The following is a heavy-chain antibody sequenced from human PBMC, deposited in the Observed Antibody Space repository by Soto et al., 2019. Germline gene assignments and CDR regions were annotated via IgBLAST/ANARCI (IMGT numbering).Heavy chain of an antibody. CDR3: AGSPNQYFFDY. V-gene: IGHV4-30-4*08. CDR2: ISSSGST. CDR1: GGSISIADFY. Sequence: PSETLSLACTVSGGSISIADFYWTWIRQPPGTGLEWIGYISSSGSTYYNPSLRSRVSISLDTSGNQFSLTLSSVTAADTALYHCAGSPNQYFFDYWGQGALVTVSS. J-gene: IGHJ4*02. D-gene: IGHD1-26*01.